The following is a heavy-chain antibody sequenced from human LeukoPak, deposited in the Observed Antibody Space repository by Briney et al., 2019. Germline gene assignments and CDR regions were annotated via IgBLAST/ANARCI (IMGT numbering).Heavy chain of an antibody. CDR2: ISYDSANK. Sequence: GGSLRLSCTASGFTFSNFGMHWVRQAPGKGLEWLAVISYDSANKFYADSVKGRFTISRDNSKNTLFLQLNSLTSEDTAVYYCAKDRSIEGATAFDYWGQGTLVTVSS. CDR1: GFTFSNFG. V-gene: IGHV3-30*18. D-gene: IGHD1-26*01. CDR3: AKDRSIEGATAFDY. J-gene: IGHJ4*02.